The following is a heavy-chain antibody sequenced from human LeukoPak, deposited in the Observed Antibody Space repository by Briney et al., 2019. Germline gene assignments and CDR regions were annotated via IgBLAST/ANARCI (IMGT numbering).Heavy chain of an antibody. D-gene: IGHD1-26*01. CDR2: ISGSGGST. Sequence: GGSLRLSCAASGFTFSSYAMSWVRQAPGKGLEWVSAISGSGGSTYYADSVKGRFTISRDNSKNTLYLQMNSLRAEDTAVYYCAKVYSQLGAPYYYMDVWGKGTTVTVSS. J-gene: IGHJ6*03. V-gene: IGHV3-23*01. CDR3: AKVYSQLGAPYYYMDV. CDR1: GFTFSSYA.